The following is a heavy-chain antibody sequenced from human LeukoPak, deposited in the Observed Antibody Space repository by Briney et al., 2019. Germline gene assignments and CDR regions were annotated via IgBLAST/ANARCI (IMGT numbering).Heavy chain of an antibody. CDR1: GYSFTSYW. CDR2: ISPGDSDT. Sequence: GESLKISCKGSGYSFTSYWIGWVRPLPGKGLEWMGIISPGDSDTSYSPSFQGQATISADTSISTAYLQWSSLKASDTAMYYCARPGGYGDYVNAFDIWGQGTMVTVSS. V-gene: IGHV5-51*01. J-gene: IGHJ3*02. D-gene: IGHD4-17*01. CDR3: ARPGGYGDYVNAFDI.